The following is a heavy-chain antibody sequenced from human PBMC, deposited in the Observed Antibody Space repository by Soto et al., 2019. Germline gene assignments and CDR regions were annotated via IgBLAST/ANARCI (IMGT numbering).Heavy chain of an antibody. J-gene: IGHJ4*02. CDR1: GYIFRDYA. Sequence: EVQVVDSGGGLAQPGRSLRLSCSTSGYIFRDYALSWFRQAPGKGLEWVAFIRSIPYGGTTEYAASVEGRFFVSRDGSKSIAYLQMNRLKIEDTGVYYCTRWKETYSDYWGQGTLVTVSS. D-gene: IGHD1-1*01. CDR3: TRWKETYSDY. V-gene: IGHV3-49*01. CDR2: IRSIPYGGTT.